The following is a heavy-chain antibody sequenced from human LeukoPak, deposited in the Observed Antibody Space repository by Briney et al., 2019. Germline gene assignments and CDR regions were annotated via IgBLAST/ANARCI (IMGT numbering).Heavy chain of an antibody. CDR2: INHSGST. CDR1: GGSFSGYY. CDR3: ASIPAAIGFFGELYPFHY. V-gene: IGHV4-34*01. J-gene: IGHJ4*02. D-gene: IGHD3-10*01. Sequence: SETLSLTCTVYGGSFSGYYWSWIRQPPGKGLEWIGEINHSGSTNYNPSLKSRLTISVDTSKNQFSLKLRSVTAADTAVYYCASIPAAIGFFGELYPFHYWGQGTLVTVSS.